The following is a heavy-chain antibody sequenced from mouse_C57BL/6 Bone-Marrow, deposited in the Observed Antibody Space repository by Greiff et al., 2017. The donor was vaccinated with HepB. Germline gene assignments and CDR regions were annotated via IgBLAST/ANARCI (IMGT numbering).Heavy chain of an antibody. CDR2: IDPSDSYT. CDR3: AICYSGNDYYFDY. V-gene: IGHV1-69*01. D-gene: IGHD1-1*01. CDR1: GYTFTSYW. J-gene: IGHJ2*01. Sequence: QVQLQQPGAELVMPGASVKLSCKASGYTFTSYWMHWVKQRPGQGLEWIGEIDPSDSYTNYNQKFKGKSTLTVDKSSSTSYMQLSSLTSEDSAVSYCAICYSGNDYYFDYWGQGTTLTVSS.